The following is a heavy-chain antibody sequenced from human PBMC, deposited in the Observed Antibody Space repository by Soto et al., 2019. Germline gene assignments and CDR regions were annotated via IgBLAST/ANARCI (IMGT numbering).Heavy chain of an antibody. V-gene: IGHV3-23*01. D-gene: IGHD3-3*01. J-gene: IGHJ6*02. CDR1: GFTFSSYA. CDR3: AKPPPEYYDFWSGYYTDYYYYGMDV. Sequence: GGSLRLSCAASGFTFSSYAMSWVRQAPGKGLEWVSAISGSGGSTYYADSVKGRFTISRDNSKNTLYLQMNSLRAEDTAVYYCAKPPPEYYDFWSGYYTDYYYYGMDVWGQGTTVTVS. CDR2: ISGSGGST.